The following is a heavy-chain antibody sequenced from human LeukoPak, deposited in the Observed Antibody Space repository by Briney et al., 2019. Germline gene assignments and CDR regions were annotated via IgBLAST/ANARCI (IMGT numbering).Heavy chain of an antibody. Sequence: PSETLSLTCAVYGGSFSGYYWSWIRQPPGKGLEWIGEINHSGSTNYNPSLKSRVTISVDTSKNQFSLKLSSVTAADTAVYYCXRVDCSSTSCYIVDYWGQGTLVTVSS. V-gene: IGHV4-34*01. J-gene: IGHJ4*02. D-gene: IGHD2-2*02. CDR3: XRVDCSSTSCYIVDY. CDR2: INHSGST. CDR1: GGSFSGYY.